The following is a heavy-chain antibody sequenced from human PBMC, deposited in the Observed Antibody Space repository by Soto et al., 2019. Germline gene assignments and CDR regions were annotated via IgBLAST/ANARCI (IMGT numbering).Heavy chain of an antibody. J-gene: IGHJ1*01. V-gene: IGHV3-23*01. D-gene: IGHD4-17*01. CDR3: AKDPSPVTTSAEYFQH. Sequence: GGSLRLSCAASGFTFSSYAMSWVRQPPGKGLEWVSAISGSGGSTYYADSVKGRFTISRDNSKNTLYLQMNSLRAEDTAVYYCAKDPSPVTTSAEYFQHWGQGTLVTVSS. CDR2: ISGSGGST. CDR1: GFTFSSYA.